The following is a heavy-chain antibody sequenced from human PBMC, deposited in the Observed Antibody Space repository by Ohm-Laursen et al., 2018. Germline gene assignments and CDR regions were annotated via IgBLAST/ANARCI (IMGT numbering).Heavy chain of an antibody. V-gene: IGHV3-7*03. Sequence: SLRLSCAASGFTFGSYWMTWVRQAPGKGLEWVANIKHDGGEKYYVDSVKGRFTISRDNAKNSLYLQMNSLRAEDTAVYYCARVSKQWELLLDGFDIWGQGTMVTVSS. CDR3: ARVSKQWELLLDGFDI. J-gene: IGHJ3*02. CDR2: IKHDGGEK. CDR1: GFTFGSYW. D-gene: IGHD1-26*01.